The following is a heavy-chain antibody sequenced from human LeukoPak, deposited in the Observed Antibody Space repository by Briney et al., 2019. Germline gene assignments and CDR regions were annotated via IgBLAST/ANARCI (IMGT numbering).Heavy chain of an antibody. CDR2: IYYSGST. Sequence: SETLSLTCSVSGGSISGANYYWSWIRQHPGKGLEWIGYIYYSGSTYYNPSLKSRVTISVDTSKNQFSLKLSSVTAADTAVYYCARVDRLPYYDFWSGYYNFDYWGQGTLVTVSS. CDR3: ARVDRLPYYDFWSGYYNFDY. CDR1: GGSISGANYY. D-gene: IGHD3-3*01. V-gene: IGHV4-31*03. J-gene: IGHJ4*02.